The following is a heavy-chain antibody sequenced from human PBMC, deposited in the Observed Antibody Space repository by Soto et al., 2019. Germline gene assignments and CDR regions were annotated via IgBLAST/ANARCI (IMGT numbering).Heavy chain of an antibody. Sequence: PGGSLRLSCSASGFTFSSYAMHWVRQAPGKGLEYVSASSSNGGSTYYADSVKGRFTISRDNTNNTLYLQMSSLRAEDTAVYYCVKEFYDWNYGNWFDPWGQGTLVTVSS. CDR3: VKEFYDWNYGNWFDP. CDR2: SSSNGGST. D-gene: IGHD1-7*01. V-gene: IGHV3-64D*06. J-gene: IGHJ5*02. CDR1: GFTFSSYA.